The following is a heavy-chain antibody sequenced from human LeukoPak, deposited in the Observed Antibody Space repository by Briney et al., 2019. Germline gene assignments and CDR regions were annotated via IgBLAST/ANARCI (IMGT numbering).Heavy chain of an antibody. V-gene: IGHV3-30*04. CDR2: TSYDESKK. CDR1: GFTFSTYA. CDR3: ARDKGKGAYFDY. J-gene: IGHJ4*02. Sequence: GSLRLSCAASGFTFSTYAMHWVRQTPGKGLEWVAVTSYDESKKEYAESVKGRFTISRDNSKNTLYLEMNSLRVEDTAVYYCARDKGKGAYFDYWGQGTLVTVSS.